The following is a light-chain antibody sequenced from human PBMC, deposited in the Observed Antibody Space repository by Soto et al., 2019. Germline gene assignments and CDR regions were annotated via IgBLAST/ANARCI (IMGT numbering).Light chain of an antibody. J-gene: IGLJ1*01. Sequence: QSVLTQPPSASETPGQRVTISCSGSSSNIGSNTVNWYQQLPGTAPKLLIYSNNQRPSGVPDRFSGSKSGTSASLAISGLQSGDEADYYCAAWDDSLNGYVFGTGTKVTVL. CDR3: AAWDDSLNGYV. V-gene: IGLV1-44*01. CDR2: SNN. CDR1: SSNIGSNT.